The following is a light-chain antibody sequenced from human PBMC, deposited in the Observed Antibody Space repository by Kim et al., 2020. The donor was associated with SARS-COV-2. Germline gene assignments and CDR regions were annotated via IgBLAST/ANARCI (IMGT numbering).Light chain of an antibody. CDR1: QTVRNSY. V-gene: IGKV3-20*01. CDR2: GAS. CDR3: HQYYTSEYT. Sequence: LSPGYRATLSCRASQTVRNSYLAWYQHKPDQPPRLLIYGASTRAIGIPDRFSGSESGTDFTLTISRLEPEDFAVYYCHQYYTSEYTFGQGTTLEI. J-gene: IGKJ2*01.